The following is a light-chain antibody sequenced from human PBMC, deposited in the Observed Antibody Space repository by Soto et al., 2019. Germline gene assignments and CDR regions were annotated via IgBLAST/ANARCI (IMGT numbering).Light chain of an antibody. CDR2: GAS. CDR1: HTVSNY. CDR3: QQYGSSIT. Sequence: EIVLRQSPATLSVSPGERATLSCRASHTVSNYLAWYQQKPGQAPRLLTYGASSRATGIPDRFSGSGSGTDFTLTISRLEPEDFAVYYCQQYGSSITFGQGTRLEIK. V-gene: IGKV3-20*01. J-gene: IGKJ5*01.